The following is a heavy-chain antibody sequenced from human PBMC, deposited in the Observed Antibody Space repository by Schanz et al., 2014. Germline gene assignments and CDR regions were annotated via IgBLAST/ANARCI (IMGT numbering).Heavy chain of an antibody. D-gene: IGHD3-9*01. CDR1: GFTFSSHW. Sequence: EVQLVQSGGGLVQPGGSLRLSCAASGFTFSSHWMHWVRQDPGKGLVWVARINSVGSNTDYAGSVTGRFTISSNSAKKTLKRQMSDQRADDTAVYYCAKAADWPVTRFDPWGQGTLXTVSS. CDR2: INSVGSNT. CDR3: AKAADWPVTRFDP. V-gene: IGHV3-74*01. J-gene: IGHJ5*02.